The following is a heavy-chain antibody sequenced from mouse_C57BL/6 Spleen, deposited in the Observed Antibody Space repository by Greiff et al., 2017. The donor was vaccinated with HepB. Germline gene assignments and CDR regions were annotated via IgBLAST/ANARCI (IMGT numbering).Heavy chain of an antibody. V-gene: IGHV1-15*01. CDR3: IYYYGPYWYFDV. CDR1: GYTFTDYE. J-gene: IGHJ1*03. D-gene: IGHD1-1*01. Sequence: QVQLQQSGAELVRPGASVTLSCKASGYTFTDYEMHWVKQTPVHGLEWIGAIDPETGGTAYNQKFKGKAILTADKSSSTAYMALRSLTSEDSAVYYCIYYYGPYWYFDVWGTGTTVTVSS. CDR2: IDPETGGT.